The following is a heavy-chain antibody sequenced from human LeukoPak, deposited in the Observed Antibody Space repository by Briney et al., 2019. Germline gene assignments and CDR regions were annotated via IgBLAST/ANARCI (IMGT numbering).Heavy chain of an antibody. CDR3: AGAGIAVAGNAEYFQH. J-gene: IGHJ1*01. CDR1: GYSFSNYW. V-gene: IGHV5-51*01. D-gene: IGHD6-19*01. CDR2: IYPGDSDT. Sequence: GESLKISCKGSGYSFSNYWVAWVRPMPGKGLEWMGIIYPGDSDTRYSPSFEGQVTMSADKSISTAYLQWSSLKASDTAIYYCAGAGIAVAGNAEYFQHWGQGTLVTVSS.